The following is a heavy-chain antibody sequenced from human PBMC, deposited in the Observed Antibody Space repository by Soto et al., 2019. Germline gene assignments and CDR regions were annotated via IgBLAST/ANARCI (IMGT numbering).Heavy chain of an antibody. Sequence: GGSLRLSCAASGFTFRSFTMNWVRQAPGKGLEWVSTISSNSAYIYYTDALRGRFTISRDNAKNSLHLQMNSLRAEDTAVYYCARVTRHDAFDILGQGTMVTVSS. J-gene: IGHJ3*02. CDR1: GFTFRSFT. CDR3: ARVTRHDAFDI. V-gene: IGHV3-21*04. CDR2: ISSNSAYI.